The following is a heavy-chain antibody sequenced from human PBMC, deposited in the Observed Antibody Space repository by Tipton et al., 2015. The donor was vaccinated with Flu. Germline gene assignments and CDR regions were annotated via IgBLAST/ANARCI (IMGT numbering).Heavy chain of an antibody. CDR1: GFTFSNYA. Sequence: SLRLSCAASGFTFSNYAMSWVRQPPGKGLEWVSAISASSGSTYYAGSVKGRFTISRDNSKNTLYLQMSSLRADGTAVYYCARDHIGYNPFYGLDVWGQGATVSV. J-gene: IGHJ6*02. CDR2: ISASSGST. V-gene: IGHV3-23*01. CDR3: ARDHIGYNPFYGLDV. D-gene: IGHD5-18*01.